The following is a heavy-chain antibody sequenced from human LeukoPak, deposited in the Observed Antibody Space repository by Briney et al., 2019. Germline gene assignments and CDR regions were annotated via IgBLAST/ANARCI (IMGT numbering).Heavy chain of an antibody. V-gene: IGHV3-11*04. CDR2: ISPSGSAM. CDR3: ARGNWFDP. CDR1: GFTFSNAW. Sequence: PGGSLRLSCTASGFTFSNAWMSWVRQAPGKGLEWVSYISPSGSAMYYADSVKGRFTISRDNAKNSLFLQMNSLRADDTALYYCARGNWFDPWGQGTLVTVSS. J-gene: IGHJ5*02.